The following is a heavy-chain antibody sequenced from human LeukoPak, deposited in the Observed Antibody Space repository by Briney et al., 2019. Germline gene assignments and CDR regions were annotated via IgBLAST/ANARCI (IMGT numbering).Heavy chain of an antibody. CDR2: IRYDGSNK. J-gene: IGHJ4*02. V-gene: IGHV3-30*02. CDR1: GFTFSSYG. Sequence: GGSLRLSCAASGFTFSSYGMHWVRQAPGKGLEWVAFIRYDGSNKYYADSVKGRSTISRDNSKNTLYLQMNSLRAEDTAVYYCAKGMGLGSGDFWSGYREIDYWGQGTLVTVSS. D-gene: IGHD3-3*01. CDR3: AKGMGLGSGDFWSGYREIDY.